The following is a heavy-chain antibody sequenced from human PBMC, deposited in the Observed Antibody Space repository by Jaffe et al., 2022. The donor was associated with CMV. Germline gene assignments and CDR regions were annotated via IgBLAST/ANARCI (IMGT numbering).Heavy chain of an antibody. D-gene: IGHD4-17*01. Sequence: QVQLQESGPGLVKPSETLSLTCTVSGASISSSTYYWGWIRQPPGKGLEWIGSVYYRGSTYYNPSLKSRVTISVDTSKNQFFLKLNSVTAADTAVYFCARGTMTTKHYWGQGTLITVSS. CDR1: GASISSSTYY. J-gene: IGHJ4*02. CDR2: VYYRGST. CDR3: ARGTMTTKHY. V-gene: IGHV4-39*01.